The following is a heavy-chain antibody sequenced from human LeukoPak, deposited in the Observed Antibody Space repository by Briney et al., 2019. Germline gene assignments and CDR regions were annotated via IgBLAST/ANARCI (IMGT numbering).Heavy chain of an antibody. CDR2: ISYDGSNK. Sequence: GGSLRLSCAASGFTFSGYGMHWVRQAPGKGLEWVAVISYDGSNKYYADSVKGRFTIARDNSKNTLYLQMNSLRAEDTAVFYCAKEGYSGYDDAFDSWGQGTMVTVSS. D-gene: IGHD5-12*01. J-gene: IGHJ3*02. CDR3: AKEGYSGYDDAFDS. CDR1: GFTFSGYG. V-gene: IGHV3-30*18.